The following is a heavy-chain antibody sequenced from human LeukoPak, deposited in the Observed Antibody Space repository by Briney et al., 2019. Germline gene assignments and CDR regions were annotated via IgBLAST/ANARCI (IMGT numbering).Heavy chain of an antibody. CDR1: GYTFTSYY. CDR2: INTYTGDP. V-gene: IGHV7-4-1*01. Sequence: ASVKVSCKASGYTFTSYYMHWVRQAPGQGLEWVGWINTYTGDPIYVRDFKGRFVLSVDKSVNTAYLEIASLQTEDTAVYYCARSSRGVIGLLDYWGQGTLVTVSS. J-gene: IGHJ4*02. CDR3: ARSSRGVIGLLDY. D-gene: IGHD3-10*01.